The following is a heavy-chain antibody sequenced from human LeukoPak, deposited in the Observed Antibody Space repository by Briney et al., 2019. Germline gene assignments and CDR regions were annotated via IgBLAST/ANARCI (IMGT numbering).Heavy chain of an antibody. CDR3: ARAGASGWYAAGWFDP. J-gene: IGHJ5*02. CDR2: INTDGRTT. D-gene: IGHD6-19*01. Sequence: GGSLKLSCAASGFPFNNYWMHWVRDAPGKGLVWVSSINTDGRTTRYAASVQGRFTISRDNAKNTLYLQMNSLGDDDTAVYYCARAGASGWYAAGWFDPWGQGTLVTVSS. V-gene: IGHV3-74*01. CDR1: GFPFNNYW.